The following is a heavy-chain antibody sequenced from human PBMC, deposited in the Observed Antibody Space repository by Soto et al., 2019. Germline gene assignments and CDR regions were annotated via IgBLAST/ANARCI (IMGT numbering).Heavy chain of an antibody. D-gene: IGHD2-21*02. CDR1: GFTFSSYT. CDR2: ISATGGST. V-gene: IGHV3-23*01. J-gene: IGHJ5*02. Sequence: EVQLLESGGGLVQPGGSLRLSCAASGFTFSSYTMSWVRQAPGKGLEWVSGISATGGSTYYADSVKGRFTFSRDNSKNTLYLQMNSLRAEDTAVYYCAKGFIRDCGGDCTVDTWGQGTXXTVSS. CDR3: AKGFIRDCGGDCTVDT.